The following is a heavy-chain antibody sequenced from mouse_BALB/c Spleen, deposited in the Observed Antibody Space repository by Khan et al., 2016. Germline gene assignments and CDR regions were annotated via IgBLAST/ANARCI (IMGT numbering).Heavy chain of an antibody. V-gene: IGHV1-7*01. D-gene: IGHD1-1*01. CDR2: INPSTAYT. Sequence: QVQLQQSGAELAKPGASVKMSCKASGYTFTSYWMHWVKQRPGQGLEWIGYINPSTAYTEYNQKFKDKATLTADKSSSTAYMQLSSLTSEDYAVYYCARNYDFDVWGAGTTVNVSS. CDR1: GYTFTSYW. CDR3: ARNYDFDV. J-gene: IGHJ1*01.